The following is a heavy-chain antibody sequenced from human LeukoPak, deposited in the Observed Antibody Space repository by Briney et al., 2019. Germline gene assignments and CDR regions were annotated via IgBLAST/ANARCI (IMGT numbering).Heavy chain of an antibody. J-gene: IGHJ4*02. CDR1: GASVTAYL. D-gene: IGHD4-11*01. CDR3: ARLWRDGSNWHPDDN. CDR2: TSVNEGA. Sequence: PSETLSLTCTVSGASVTAYLWSWIRQPAGQELEWIGRTSVNEGATYNPSLMSRVTMSVDTSKNQFSLRLTSMTAADTAIYYCARLWRDGSNWHPDDNWGQGTLVTVSS. V-gene: IGHV4-4*07.